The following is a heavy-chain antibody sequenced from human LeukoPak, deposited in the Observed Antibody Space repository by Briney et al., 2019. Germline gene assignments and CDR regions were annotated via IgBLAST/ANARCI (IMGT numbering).Heavy chain of an antibody. D-gene: IGHD1-26*01. CDR3: ARRVTYSGDYDY. J-gene: IGHJ4*02. CDR1: GFTFSRYS. V-gene: IGHV3-64*01. Sequence: GGSLRLSCSASGFTFSRYSMDWVRQAPGKGLEYVSGISGNADSTFYARSVKGRFTISRGNFENTLYLQMDSLRPEDMGLFYCARRVTYSGDYDYWGQGTLVTVSA. CDR2: ISGNADST.